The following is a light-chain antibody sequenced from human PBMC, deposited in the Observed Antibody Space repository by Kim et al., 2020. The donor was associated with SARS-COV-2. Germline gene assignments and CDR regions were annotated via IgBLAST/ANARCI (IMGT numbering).Light chain of an antibody. CDR2: GNS. CDR3: QSYDSSLSGWV. J-gene: IGLJ3*02. Sequence: RVTISCSGSSFNIEAGYDEHWYQQLPGTTPKLHIYGNSNRPSGVPDRFSGSKSGTSDSLAITGLQAEDEADYYCQSYDSSLSGWVFGGGTQLTVL. V-gene: IGLV1-40*01. CDR1: SFNIEAGYD.